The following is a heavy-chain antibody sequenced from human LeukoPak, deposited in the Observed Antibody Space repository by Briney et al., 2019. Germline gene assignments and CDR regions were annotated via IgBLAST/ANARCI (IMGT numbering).Heavy chain of an antibody. CDR2: IYHSGST. CDR3: ARVLRSSSWYDSGWLDP. V-gene: IGHV4-59*01. CDR1: GGSISSYY. D-gene: IGHD6-13*01. Sequence: SETLSLACTVSGGSISSYYWSWIRQPPGKGLEWIGYIYHSGSTKYNPSLKSRVTISVDTSKNQFSLILSSVTAADTAVYYCARVLRSSSWYDSGWLDPWGQGTLVTVSS. J-gene: IGHJ5*02.